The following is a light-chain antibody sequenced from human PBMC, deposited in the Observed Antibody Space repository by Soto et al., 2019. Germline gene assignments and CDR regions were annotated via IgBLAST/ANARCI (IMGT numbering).Light chain of an antibody. CDR3: QQRSNWS. Sequence: EILLTQSPGTLSLSPWEIATLSCRASQSVSSYLAWYQQKPGQAPRLLIYDASNRATGIPARFSGSGSGTDFTLTISSLEPEDFAVYYCQQRSNWSFGQGTRLEIK. V-gene: IGKV3-11*01. CDR2: DAS. CDR1: QSVSSY. J-gene: IGKJ5*01.